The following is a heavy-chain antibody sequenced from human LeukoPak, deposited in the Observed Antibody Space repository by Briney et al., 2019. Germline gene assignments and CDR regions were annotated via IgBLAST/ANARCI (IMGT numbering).Heavy chain of an antibody. CDR2: IFQSGST. V-gene: IGHV4-30-2*01. CDR1: GGSISSGDYS. CDR3: ARVGSDWNDVRYNWFDP. D-gene: IGHD1-1*01. J-gene: IGHJ5*02. Sequence: SQTLSLTFAVSGGSISSGDYSWSWIRQPPGKGLEWIGYIFQSGSTYYNPSLKSRVTISVDRSKNQFSLKLSSVTAADTAVYYCARVGSDWNDVRYNWFDPWGQGTLVTVSS.